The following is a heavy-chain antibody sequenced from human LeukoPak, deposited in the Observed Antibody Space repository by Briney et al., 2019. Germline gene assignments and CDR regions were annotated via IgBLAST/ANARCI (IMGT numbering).Heavy chain of an antibody. J-gene: IGHJ4*02. CDR1: GYTFTDYY. CDR3: AREIGGYGTYYFDY. V-gene: IGHV1-2*06. D-gene: IGHD5-12*01. Sequence: ASVKIPCKVSGYTFTDYYMHWVRQAPGQGLEWMGRINPNSGGTNYAQKFQGRVTMTRDTSISTAYMELSRLRSDDTAVYYCAREIGGYGTYYFDYWGQGTLVTVS. CDR2: INPNSGGT.